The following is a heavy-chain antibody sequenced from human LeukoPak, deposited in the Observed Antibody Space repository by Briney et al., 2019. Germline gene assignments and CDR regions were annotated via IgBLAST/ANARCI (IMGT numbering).Heavy chain of an antibody. CDR2: INHSGST. D-gene: IGHD3-3*01. Sequence: SETLSLTCAVYGGSFSGYYWSWIRQPPGKGLEWIGEINHSGSTNYNPSLKSRVTISVDTSKNQFSLKLSSVTAADTAVYYCARRFLEWLPRRPFDYWGQGTLVTVSS. CDR1: GGSFSGYY. CDR3: ARRFLEWLPRRPFDY. J-gene: IGHJ4*02. V-gene: IGHV4-34*01.